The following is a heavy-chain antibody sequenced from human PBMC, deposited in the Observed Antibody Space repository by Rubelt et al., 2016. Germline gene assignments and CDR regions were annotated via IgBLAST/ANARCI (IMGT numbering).Heavy chain of an antibody. D-gene: IGHD2-21*01. CDR2: INTDGST. CDR3: ARDENCGGDCYGY. Sequence: GKGLVWVSRINTDGSTSYADSVKGRFTISRDNGKNTLHLQMNSLRAEDTAVYYCARDENCGGDCYGYWGQGTLVTVSS. V-gene: IGHV3-74*01. J-gene: IGHJ4*02.